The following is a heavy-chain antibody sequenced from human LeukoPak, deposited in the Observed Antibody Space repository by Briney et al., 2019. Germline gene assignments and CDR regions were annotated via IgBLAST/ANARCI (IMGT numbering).Heavy chain of an antibody. CDR3: ARSGRVAPNFDWSHDAIDI. CDR1: GYTFTSYG. J-gene: IGHJ3*02. D-gene: IGHD3-9*01. Sequence: GASVKVSCKASGYTFTSYGISWVRPAPGQGLEWMGWIIAYNGNTNYAQKLQGRVTMTTDTSTSTAYMELRSLRSDDTAVYYCARSGRVAPNFDWSHDAIDIWGQGTMVTVSS. V-gene: IGHV1-18*01. CDR2: IIAYNGNT.